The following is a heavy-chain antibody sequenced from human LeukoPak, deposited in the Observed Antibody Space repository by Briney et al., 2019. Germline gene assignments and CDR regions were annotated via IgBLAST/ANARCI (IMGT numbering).Heavy chain of an antibody. J-gene: IGHJ4*02. D-gene: IGHD1-1*01. Sequence: SVKVSCKASGYTFTSYAMHWVRRAPGQRLEWMGWINAGNGDTKYSQKFQGRVTIARDTSASTAYMELSSLRSEDTAVYYCARDRGGTGDFDYWGQGTLVTVSS. CDR2: INAGNGDT. CDR1: GYTFTSYA. V-gene: IGHV1-3*01. CDR3: ARDRGGTGDFDY.